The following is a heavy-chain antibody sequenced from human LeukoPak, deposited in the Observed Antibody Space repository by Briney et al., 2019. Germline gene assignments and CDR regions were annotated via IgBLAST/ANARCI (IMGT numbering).Heavy chain of an antibody. CDR2: INHSGST. J-gene: IGHJ4*02. CDR1: GGSFSGYY. Sequence: PSETLSLTCAVYGGSFSGYYWGWIRQPPGKGLEWVGEINHSGSTNYNPSLKSRVTISVDTSKNQFSLKLSSVAAADTAVYYCARLGYYYDSSGYLYWGQGTLVTVSS. CDR3: ARLGYYYDSSGYLY. V-gene: IGHV4-34*01. D-gene: IGHD3-22*01.